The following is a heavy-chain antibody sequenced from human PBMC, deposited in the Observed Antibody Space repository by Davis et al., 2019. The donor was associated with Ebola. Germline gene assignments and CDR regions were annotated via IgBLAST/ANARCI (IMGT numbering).Heavy chain of an antibody. CDR3: ARVRVAGTRVYYYYYGMDV. CDR1: GYTFTSYA. D-gene: IGHD6-19*01. V-gene: IGHV1-3*01. Sequence: ASVKVSCKASGYTFTSYAMHWVRQAPGQRLEWMGWINAGNGNTKYSQKFQGRVTITRDTSASTAYMELSSLRSEDTAVYYCARVRVAGTRVYYYYYGMDVWGQGTTVTVSS. CDR2: INAGNGNT. J-gene: IGHJ6*02.